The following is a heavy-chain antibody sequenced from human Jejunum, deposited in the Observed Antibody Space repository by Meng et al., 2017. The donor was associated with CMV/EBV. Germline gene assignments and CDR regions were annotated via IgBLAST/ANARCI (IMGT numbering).Heavy chain of an antibody. CDR1: VGTVDNYA. Sequence: SGSWAMRRGSSMQVACKVSVGTVDNYAFHGVRQAPGQGREWVGGIIAIFKTPNYAQKFQDRLTITADESTGTSYMWLTSLTSEDTAIYYCARGFLNGYQPFDYWGQGTLVTVSS. J-gene: IGHJ4*02. CDR3: ARGFLNGYQPFDY. D-gene: IGHD5-24*01. V-gene: IGHV1-69*01. CDR2: IIAIFKTP.